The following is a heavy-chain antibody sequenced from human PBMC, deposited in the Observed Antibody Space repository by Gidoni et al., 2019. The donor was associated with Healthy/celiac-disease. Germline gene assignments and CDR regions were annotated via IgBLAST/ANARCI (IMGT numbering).Heavy chain of an antibody. J-gene: IGHJ5*02. CDR2: ISGSGGST. CDR1: AFTFSSYA. CDR3: AKPRSRGYNWFDP. D-gene: IGHD1-26*01. Sequence: VQLLASGGGLVQPGGSLRLSCASSAFTFSSYAMSWVRQAPGKWLELVSAISGSGGSTYYADSVKGRFTISRDNSKNTLYLQMNSLRAEDTAVYYCAKPRSRGYNWFDPWGQGTLVTVSS. V-gene: IGHV3-23*01.